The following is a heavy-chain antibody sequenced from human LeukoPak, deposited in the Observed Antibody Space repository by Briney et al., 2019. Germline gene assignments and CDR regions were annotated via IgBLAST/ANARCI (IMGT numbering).Heavy chain of an antibody. D-gene: IGHD2-2*01. CDR1: GGSISSSSYY. J-gene: IGHJ3*02. V-gene: IGHV4-39*07. CDR3: ARGDSSTTGGLRNAFDI. Sequence: PSETLSLTCTVSGGSISSSSYYWGWIRQPPGKGLEWIGSIYYSGSTYYNPSLKSRVTISVDTSKNQFSLKLSSVTAADTAVYYCARGDSSTTGGLRNAFDIWGQGTMVTVSS. CDR2: IYYSGST.